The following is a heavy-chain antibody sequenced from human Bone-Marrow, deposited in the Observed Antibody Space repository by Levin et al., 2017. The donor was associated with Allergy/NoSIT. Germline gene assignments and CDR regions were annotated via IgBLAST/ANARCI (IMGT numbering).Heavy chain of an antibody. Sequence: GGSLRLSCAASGLTVSSNFMSWIRQAPGKGLEWLSVLNSGGNTYYADSVKGRFTVSRDNSKNTLYLHMDSLSVEDTAVYFCARDLVVVAAHRAFDIWGQGTMVTVSS. CDR3: ARDLVVVAAHRAFDI. J-gene: IGHJ3*02. CDR2: LNSGGNT. CDR1: GLTVSSNF. V-gene: IGHV3-53*01. D-gene: IGHD2-2*01.